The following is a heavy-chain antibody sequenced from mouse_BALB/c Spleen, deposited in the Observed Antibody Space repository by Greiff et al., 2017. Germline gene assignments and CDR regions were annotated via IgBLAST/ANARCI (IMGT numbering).Heavy chain of an antibody. J-gene: IGHJ4*01. CDR2: ISTYYGDA. CDR3: ARSTLTGSYAMDY. CDR1: GYTFTDYA. V-gene: IGHV1S137*01. Sequence: QVQLKQSGAELVRPGVSVKISCKGSGYTFTDYAMHWVKQSHAKSLEWIGVISTYYGDASYNQKFKGKATMTVDKSSSTAYMELARLTSEDSAIYYCARSTLTGSYAMDYWGQGTSVTVSS. D-gene: IGHD4-1*01.